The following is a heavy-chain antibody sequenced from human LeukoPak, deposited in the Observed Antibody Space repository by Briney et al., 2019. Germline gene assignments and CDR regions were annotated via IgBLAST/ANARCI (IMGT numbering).Heavy chain of an antibody. CDR1: GFTFSSYA. D-gene: IGHD2-2*01. CDR2: ISGSGGST. CDR3: ATKSTRVVPAAIDYYYYMDV. J-gene: IGHJ6*03. Sequence: PGGSLRLSCAASGFTFSSYAMSWVRQAPGKGLDWVSAISGSGGSTYYADSVKGRFTISRDNSKNTLYLQMNSLRAEDTAVYYCATKSTRVVPAAIDYYYYMDVWGKGTTVTVSS. V-gene: IGHV3-23*01.